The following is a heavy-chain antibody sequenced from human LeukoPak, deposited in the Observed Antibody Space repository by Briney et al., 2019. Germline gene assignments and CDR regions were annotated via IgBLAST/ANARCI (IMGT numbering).Heavy chain of an antibody. CDR1: GFTFSSYA. CDR3: ARGYGNYDFWSGNYYGMDV. D-gene: IGHD3-3*01. J-gene: IGHJ6*02. CDR2: ISYDGSNK. Sequence: GGSLRLSCAASGFTFSSYAMHGVRQAPGKGLEWVAVISYDGSNKYYADSVKGRFTISRDNSKNTLYLQMNSLRAEDTAVYYCARGYGNYDFWSGNYYGMDVWGQGATVTVSS. V-gene: IGHV3-30-3*01.